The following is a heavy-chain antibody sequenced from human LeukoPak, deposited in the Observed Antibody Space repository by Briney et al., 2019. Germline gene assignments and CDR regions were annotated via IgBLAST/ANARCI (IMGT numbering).Heavy chain of an antibody. Sequence: PSETLSLTCAVSGYSISSGCYWGWIRQPPGKGLEWIGSIYHSGSTYYNPSLKSRVTISVDTSKNQFSLKLSSVTAADTAVYYCARDYDILTGYSHYFDYWGQGTLVTVSS. V-gene: IGHV4-38-2*02. D-gene: IGHD3-9*01. CDR3: ARDYDILTGYSHYFDY. CDR2: IYHSGST. CDR1: GYSISSGCY. J-gene: IGHJ4*02.